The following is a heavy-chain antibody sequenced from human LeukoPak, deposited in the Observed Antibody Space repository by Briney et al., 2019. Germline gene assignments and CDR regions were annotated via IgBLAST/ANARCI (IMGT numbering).Heavy chain of an antibody. J-gene: IGHJ6*03. D-gene: IGHD2-15*01. CDR2: ISSSSSYI. Sequence: PGGSLRLSCAASGFTFSSYSMNWVRQAPGKGLEWVSSISSSSSYIYYADSVKGRFTISRDNAKNSLYLQMNSLRAEDTAVYYCARGVIVVVVAAAMDVWGKGTTVTVSS. CDR3: ARGVIVVVVAAAMDV. V-gene: IGHV3-21*01. CDR1: GFTFSSYS.